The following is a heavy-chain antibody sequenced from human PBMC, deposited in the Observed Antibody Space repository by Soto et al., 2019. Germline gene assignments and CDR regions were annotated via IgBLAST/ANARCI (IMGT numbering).Heavy chain of an antibody. J-gene: IGHJ3*02. D-gene: IGHD5-12*01. Sequence: GGSVKGSCKASVWTFSGYTISRVRQAPGQGLEWMGWISAYNGNTNYALKLQGRVTMTTDTSTSTAYMELRSLRSDDTAVYYCARGYSGYRDAFDIWGQGTMVTVSS. CDR2: ISAYNGNT. CDR1: VWTFSGYT. V-gene: IGHV1-18*01. CDR3: ARGYSGYRDAFDI.